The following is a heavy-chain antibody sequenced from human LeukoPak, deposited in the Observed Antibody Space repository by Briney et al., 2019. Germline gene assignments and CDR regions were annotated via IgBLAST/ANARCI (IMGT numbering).Heavy chain of an antibody. J-gene: IGHJ4*02. Sequence: ASVKVSCKASGYTFTSYDINWVRQATGQGLEWMGWMNPNSGNTGYAQKFQGRVTMTRNTSISTAYMELSSLRSEDTAVYYCARPIYDFWSGYSYTNSFDYWGQGTLVTVSS. D-gene: IGHD3-3*01. V-gene: IGHV1-8*01. CDR1: GYTFTSYD. CDR2: MNPNSGNT. CDR3: ARPIYDFWSGYSYTNSFDY.